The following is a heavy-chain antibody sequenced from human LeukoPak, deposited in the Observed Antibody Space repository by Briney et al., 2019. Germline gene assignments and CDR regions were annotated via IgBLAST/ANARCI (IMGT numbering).Heavy chain of an antibody. D-gene: IGHD3-16*02. V-gene: IGHV3-74*01. CDR2: VNPDGRTT. J-gene: IGHJ4*02. CDR1: GFTFSNSW. Sequence: GGSLRLSCVGSGFTFSNSWIHRVRQAPGKGLVWVSRVNPDGRTTNYADSVNGRFTISRDNAKNTLYLQMNSLTVEDTAVYYCATAGSYRFDFRGQGTLVTVSS. CDR3: ATAGSYRFDF.